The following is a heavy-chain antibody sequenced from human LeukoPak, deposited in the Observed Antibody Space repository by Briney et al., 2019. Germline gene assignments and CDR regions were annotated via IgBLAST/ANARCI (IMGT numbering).Heavy chain of an antibody. CDR2: IYSGGST. V-gene: IGHV3-53*01. J-gene: IGHJ5*02. Sequence: GGSLRLSCAASGFTVSSNYMSWVRQAPGKGLQWVSVIYSGGSTYYADSVKGRFTISRDNSKNTLYLQMNSLRAEDTAVYYCAKDGLRWNGWFDPWGQGTLVTVSS. D-gene: IGHD4-23*01. CDR3: AKDGLRWNGWFDP. CDR1: GFTVSSNY.